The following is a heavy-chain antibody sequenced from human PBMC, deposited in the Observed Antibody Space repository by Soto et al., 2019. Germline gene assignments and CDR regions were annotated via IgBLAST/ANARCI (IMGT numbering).Heavy chain of an antibody. D-gene: IGHD2-2*01. CDR2: ISHTGSA. V-gene: IGHV4-34*01. Sequence: NPSETLSLTCAVSGGSFTEYYWNWVRQYPGKGLEWIGDISHTGSAKYNPSLMSRVAMSIDKSKNQLSLNMNSVTAADTAVYYCARAVYCTTANCWDDFHYYNIDVWGQGTAVTVSS. J-gene: IGHJ6*02. CDR1: GGSFTEYY. CDR3: ARAVYCTTANCWDDFHYYNIDV.